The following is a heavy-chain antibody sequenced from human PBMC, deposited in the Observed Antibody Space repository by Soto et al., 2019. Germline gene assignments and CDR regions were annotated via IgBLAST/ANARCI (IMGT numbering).Heavy chain of an antibody. J-gene: IGHJ6*02. V-gene: IGHV5-51*01. CDR2: IYPGDSDT. D-gene: IGHD5-18*01. Sequence: QALKISCKGSGYRLTRYWIGWVRQMPGKGLEWMGIIYPGDSDTRYSPSFQGQVTISADKSISTAHLQWSSLKASDTAMYYCARLIQLWSNFGGMDVWGQGTTVTVSS. CDR1: GYRLTRYW. CDR3: ARLIQLWSNFGGMDV.